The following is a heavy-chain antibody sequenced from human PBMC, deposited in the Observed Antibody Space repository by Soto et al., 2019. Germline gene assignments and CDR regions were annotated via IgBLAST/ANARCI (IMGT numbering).Heavy chain of an antibody. V-gene: IGHV1-46*01. Sequence: QVHLVQSGAEVKKPGNSVKISCTASGYTLSTHFLHWVRQAPGRGLEWVGIINPYDATTSSPQKSWGRVTMTAAPPTNSVDLELTSLSSEDTAVDYGARAASLYCSRSSCYGYYWGQGTLVTVSS. CDR1: GYTLSTHF. J-gene: IGHJ4*02. D-gene: IGHD2-15*01. CDR3: ARAASLYCSRSSCYGYY. CDR2: INPYDATT.